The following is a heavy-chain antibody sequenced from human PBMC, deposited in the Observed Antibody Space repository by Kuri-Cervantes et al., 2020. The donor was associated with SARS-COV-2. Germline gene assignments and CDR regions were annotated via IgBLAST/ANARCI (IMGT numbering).Heavy chain of an antibody. CDR1: GFAVSSKY. V-gene: IGHV3-53*04. D-gene: IGHD3-10*01. CDR3: ARGVRRGTMVRGVIITSSLWFDP. CDR2: IFGGGTT. J-gene: IGHJ5*02. Sequence: GGSLRLSCAASGFAVSSKYMNWVRQAPGKGLEWVSVIFGGGTTYYADSVKGRFTISRHNSKNTLYLQMNSLRVEDTAVYYCARGVRRGTMVRGVIITSSLWFDPWGQGTLVTVSS.